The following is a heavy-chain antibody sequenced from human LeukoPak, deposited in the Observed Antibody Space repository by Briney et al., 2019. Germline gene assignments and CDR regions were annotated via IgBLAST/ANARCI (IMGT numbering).Heavy chain of an antibody. CDR2: ISGSGGST. CDR1: GFTFSSYA. CDR3: AKDLHCSGGSCSHY. V-gene: IGHV3-23*01. Sequence: PGGSLRLSCAASGFTFSSYAMSWVRQAPGKGLEWVSAISGSGGSTYYADSVKGRFTISRDNSKNTLYLQMNSLRAEDTAVYYCAKDLHCSGGSCSHYWGQGTLVIVSS. J-gene: IGHJ4*02. D-gene: IGHD2-15*01.